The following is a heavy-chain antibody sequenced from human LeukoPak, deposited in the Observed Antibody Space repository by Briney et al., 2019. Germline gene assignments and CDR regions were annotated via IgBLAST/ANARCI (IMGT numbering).Heavy chain of an antibody. CDR1: GGSLRPYY. CDR2: IHYSGST. D-gene: IGHD3-16*01. CDR3: ARQGEGVVYFYAVDV. Sequence: PSETLSLTCTVSGGSLRPYYWGWIRQPPGKGLEWIAFIHYSGSTNYNFSRRTRVTISVDTTKNQFSLKVSSVTAPDTAIYYCARQGEGVVYFYAVDVWGQGTTVTVSS. V-gene: IGHV4-59*08. J-gene: IGHJ6*02.